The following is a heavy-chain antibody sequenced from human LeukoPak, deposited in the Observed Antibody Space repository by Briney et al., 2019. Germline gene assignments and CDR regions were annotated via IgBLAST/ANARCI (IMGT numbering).Heavy chain of an antibody. J-gene: IGHJ4*02. D-gene: IGHD2-2*01. V-gene: IGHV3-21*01. CDR1: GFTFSGYT. CDR3: ARDPELGYCSSTSCPIDY. CDR2: IISSSRYI. Sequence: GGSLRLSCAASGFTFSGYTMNWVRQAPGKGLEWVSSIISSSRYIYYADSLKGRFTISRDNAKNSLYLQMNSLRGEDTAVYYCARDPELGYCSSTSCPIDYWGQGTLVTVSS.